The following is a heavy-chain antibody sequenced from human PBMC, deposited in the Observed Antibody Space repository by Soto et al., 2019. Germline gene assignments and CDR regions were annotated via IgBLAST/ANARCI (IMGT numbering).Heavy chain of an antibody. CDR2: ISSSGSTI. D-gene: IGHD3-22*01. CDR1: GFTFSDYY. Sequence: QVQLVESGGGLVKPGGSLRLSCAASGFTFSDYYMSWIRQAPGKGLEWVSYISSSGSTIYYADSVKGRFTISRDNDKNSLYLQMKTLTAEDTAVYYCAREGQVWDSYASSGLNWFDPWGQGTLVTVSS. V-gene: IGHV3-11*01. J-gene: IGHJ5*02. CDR3: AREGQVWDSYASSGLNWFDP.